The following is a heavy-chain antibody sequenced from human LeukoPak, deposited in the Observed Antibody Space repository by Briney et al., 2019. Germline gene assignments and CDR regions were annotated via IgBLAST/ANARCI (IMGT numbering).Heavy chain of an antibody. CDR3: ARRRYSSGWFDY. CDR1: GGSISSGGYY. J-gene: IGHJ4*02. V-gene: IGHV4-31*03. Sequence: TLSLTCTVSGGSISSGGYYWSWIRQHPGKGLEWIGYIYYSGSTYYNPSLKSRVTISVDTSKNQFSLKLSSVTAADTAVYYCARRRYSSGWFDYWGQGTLVTVSS. CDR2: IYYSGST. D-gene: IGHD6-19*01.